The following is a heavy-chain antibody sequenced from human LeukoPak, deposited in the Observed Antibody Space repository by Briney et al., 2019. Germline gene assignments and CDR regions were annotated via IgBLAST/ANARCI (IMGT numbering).Heavy chain of an antibody. V-gene: IGHV5-51*01. CDR2: IYPGDSDT. Sequence: GESLLISCKGSGYRFTSYWIGWVRQMPGKGLEWMGIIYPGDSDTRYSPSFQGQVTISADKSISTAYLQWSSLKASDTAMYYCARLLDSSSGRKYFDYWGQGTLVTVSS. CDR3: ARLLDSSSGRKYFDY. D-gene: IGHD3-22*01. CDR1: GYRFTSYW. J-gene: IGHJ4*02.